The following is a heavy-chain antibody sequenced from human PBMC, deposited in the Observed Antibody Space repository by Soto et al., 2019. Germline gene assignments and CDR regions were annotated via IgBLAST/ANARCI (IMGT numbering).Heavy chain of an antibody. V-gene: IGHV2-5*02. Sequence: QITLKESGPALVKPTQTLTLTCTFSGFSLTTNGVGVGWIRQPPGEALEWLALVYWDDDKRYSPSLKSRLTITKDTSKNQVVLIMTNMDPVDTATYFCARTSPLEVNWGMVRGASDYWGQGALVTVSS. CDR3: ARTSPLEVNWGMVRGASDY. D-gene: IGHD3-10*01. CDR1: GFSLTTNGVG. J-gene: IGHJ4*02. CDR2: VYWDDDK.